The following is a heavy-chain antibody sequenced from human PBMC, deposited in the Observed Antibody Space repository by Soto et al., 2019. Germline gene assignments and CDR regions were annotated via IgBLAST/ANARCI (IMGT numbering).Heavy chain of an antibody. Sequence: PSETLSLTSADYGGSFSGYYWSWIRQPPGKGLEWIGEINHSGSTNYNPSLKSRVTISVDTSKNQFSLKLSSVTTADTAVYYCARDAVPAAGRLGFDYWGQGTLVTVSS. J-gene: IGHJ4*02. CDR1: GGSFSGYY. CDR2: INHSGST. V-gene: IGHV4-34*01. CDR3: ARDAVPAAGRLGFDY. D-gene: IGHD3-16*01.